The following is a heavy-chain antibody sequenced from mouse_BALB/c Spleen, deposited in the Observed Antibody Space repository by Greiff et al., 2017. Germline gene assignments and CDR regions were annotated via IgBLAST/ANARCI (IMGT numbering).Heavy chain of an antibody. V-gene: IGHV1-15*01. Sequence: VQLQPSGAELVRPGASVTLSCKASGYTFTDYEMHWVKQTPVHGLEWIGALDPETGGTAYNQKFKGKATLTADKSSSTAYMELRSLASEDSAVYYCTRDYYGSSRYFDGWGAGTTVTV. D-gene: IGHD1-1*01. CDR3: TRDYYGSSRYFDG. CDR1: GYTFTDYE. J-gene: IGHJ1*01. CDR2: LDPETGGT.